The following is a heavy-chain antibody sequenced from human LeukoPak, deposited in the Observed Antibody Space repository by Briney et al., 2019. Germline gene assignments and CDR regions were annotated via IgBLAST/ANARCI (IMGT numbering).Heavy chain of an antibody. D-gene: IGHD3-22*01. Sequence: SVKVSCKASGGTFSSYAISWVRQAPGQGLEWMGGIIPMFGTANYAQKLQGRVTITTDESTSTVYMELSSLRSEDTAVYYCTSRDGGRYGSSAYYYWGQGTLVTVSS. CDR3: TSRDGGRYGSSAYYY. J-gene: IGHJ4*02. V-gene: IGHV1-69*05. CDR2: IIPMFGTA. CDR1: GGTFSSYA.